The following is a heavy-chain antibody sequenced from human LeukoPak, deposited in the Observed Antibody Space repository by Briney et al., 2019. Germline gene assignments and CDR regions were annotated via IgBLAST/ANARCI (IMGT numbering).Heavy chain of an antibody. V-gene: IGHV3-23*01. Sequence: PGGSLRLPCVASGFTFSSYAMSWVRPAPGKGLEWVSVISGSGDSTYYADSVKGRFTFSRDNSKNTLYLQMNSLRAEDTAVYYCAKTYNWNYDYWGQGTLVTVSS. CDR3: AKTYNWNYDY. CDR2: ISGSGDST. J-gene: IGHJ4*02. CDR1: GFTFSSYA. D-gene: IGHD1-7*01.